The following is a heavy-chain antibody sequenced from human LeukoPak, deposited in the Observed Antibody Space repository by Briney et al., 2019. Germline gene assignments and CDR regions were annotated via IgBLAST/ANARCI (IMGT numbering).Heavy chain of an antibody. CDR2: FSGSGGST. CDR3: ARDKGRGYSYGYGYADY. CDR1: GFTFSSYA. D-gene: IGHD5-18*01. J-gene: IGHJ4*02. Sequence: GGSLRLSCAASGFTFSSYAMSWVRQAPGKGLEWVSTFSGSGGSTYYADSVKGRFTISRDNSKNTLYLQMNSLRAEDTAVYYCARDKGRGYSYGYGYADYWGQGTLVTVSS. V-gene: IGHV3-23*01.